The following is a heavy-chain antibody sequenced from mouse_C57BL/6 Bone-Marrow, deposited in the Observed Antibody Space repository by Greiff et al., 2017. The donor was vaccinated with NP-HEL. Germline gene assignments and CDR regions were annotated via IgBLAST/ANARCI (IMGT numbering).Heavy chain of an antibody. V-gene: IGHV1-59*01. CDR1: GYTFTSYW. CDR3: ERVSSMVKWFAY. D-gene: IGHD2-2*01. J-gene: IGHJ3*01. Sequence: QVQLQQPGAELVRPGTSVKLSCKASGYTFTSYWMHWVKQSPGQGLEWIGVIDPSDSYTNYNHKFKGKATLTVDTSSSTAYLQLSSLTSEDAAVFYCERVSSMVKWFAYWGQGTLVTVSA. CDR2: IDPSDSYT.